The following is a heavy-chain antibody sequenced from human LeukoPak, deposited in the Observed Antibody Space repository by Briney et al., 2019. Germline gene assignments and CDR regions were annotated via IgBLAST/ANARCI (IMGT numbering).Heavy chain of an antibody. CDR1: GFTFTSSA. Sequence: SVKVSYKASGFTFTSSAMQWVRQARGQRLEWIGWIVVGSGNTNYAQKSQERVTITRDMSTSTAYMELSSLRSEDTAVYYCAAGGGDTKRSDFDYWGQGTLVTVSS. D-gene: IGHD2-21*02. J-gene: IGHJ4*02. CDR3: AAGGGDTKRSDFDY. CDR2: IVVGSGNT. V-gene: IGHV1-58*02.